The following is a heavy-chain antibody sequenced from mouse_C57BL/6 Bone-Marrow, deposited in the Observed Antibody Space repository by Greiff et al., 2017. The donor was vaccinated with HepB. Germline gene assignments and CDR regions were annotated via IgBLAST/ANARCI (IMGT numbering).Heavy chain of an antibody. D-gene: IGHD1-1*01. J-gene: IGHJ2*01. CDR1: GYTFTSYG. Sequence: QVQLQQSGAELARPGASVKLSCKASGYTFTSYGISWVKQRTGQGLEWIGEIYPRSGNTYYNDKFKGKATLTADKSSSTAYMELRSLTSEDSAVYYCAQGGTTGNFDYWGQGTTLTVSS. CDR3: AQGGTTGNFDY. V-gene: IGHV1-81*01. CDR2: IYPRSGNT.